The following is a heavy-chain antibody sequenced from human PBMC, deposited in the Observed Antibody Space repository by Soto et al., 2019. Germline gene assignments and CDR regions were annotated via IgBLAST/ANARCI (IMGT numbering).Heavy chain of an antibody. CDR2: INAGNGNT. D-gene: IGHD5-12*01. V-gene: IGHV1-3*01. Sequence: QVQLVQSGAEVKKPGASVKVSCKASGYTFTSYAMHWVRQAPGQRLEWMGWINAGNGNTKYSQKFQGRVTITRDTRASTAYMELSSLRSEDTAVYYCARSRMATTPYFDYWGQGTLVTVSS. CDR3: ARSRMATTPYFDY. CDR1: GYTFTSYA. J-gene: IGHJ4*02.